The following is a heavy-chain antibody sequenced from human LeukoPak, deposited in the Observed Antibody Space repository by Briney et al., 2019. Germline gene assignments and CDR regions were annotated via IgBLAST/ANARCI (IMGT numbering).Heavy chain of an antibody. J-gene: IGHJ4*02. Sequence: GGSLRLSCAASGFTFSIHAMHCVRHAPGKGLEWVAVISYDGSDKYYADSVKGRFTISRDNSKNMRYLQMNSLRAEDTAVYYCASNPGYSSSWEEYYFDYWGQGTLVTLSS. V-gene: IGHV3-30-3*01. D-gene: IGHD6-13*01. CDR1: GFTFSIHA. CDR2: ISYDGSDK. CDR3: ASNPGYSSSWEEYYFDY.